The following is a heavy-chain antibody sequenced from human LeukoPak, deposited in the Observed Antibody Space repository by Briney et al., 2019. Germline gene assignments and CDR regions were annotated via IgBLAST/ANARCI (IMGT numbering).Heavy chain of an antibody. J-gene: IGHJ1*01. V-gene: IGHV4-59*01. Sequence: PSETLSLTCTVSGGSISSYYWSWIRQPPGKGLEWIGYIYYSGRTKYNPSLKSRVTISVDTSKNQFSLKLSSVTAADTAVYYCARSITSSWYGDFQHWGQGTLVTVSS. CDR3: ARSITSSWYGDFQH. CDR1: GGSISSYY. D-gene: IGHD6-13*01. CDR2: IYYSGRT.